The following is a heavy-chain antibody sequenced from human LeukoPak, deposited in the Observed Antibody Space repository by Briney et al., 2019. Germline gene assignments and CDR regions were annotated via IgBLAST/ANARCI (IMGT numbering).Heavy chain of an antibody. CDR1: GGSISSYY. CDR3: VREGSESDAFDI. Sequence: SETLSLTCTVSGGSISSYYWSWIRQPPGKGLGWIGYIYYSGSTNYNPSLKSRVTISVDTSKNQFSLKLSSVTAADTAVYYCVREGSESDAFDIWGQGTMVTVSS. V-gene: IGHV4-59*01. J-gene: IGHJ3*02. D-gene: IGHD3-10*01. CDR2: IYYSGST.